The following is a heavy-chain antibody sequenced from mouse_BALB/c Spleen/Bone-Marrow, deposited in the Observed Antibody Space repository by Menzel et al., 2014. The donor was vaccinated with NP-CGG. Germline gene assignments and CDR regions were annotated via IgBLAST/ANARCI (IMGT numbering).Heavy chain of an antibody. Sequence: QVQLKESGPELVRPGVSVKISCKGSGYTFTDYAMHWVKRSHAKSLEWIGVISTYSGNTNYNQKFKGKATMTVDKSSSTAYMELARLTSEDSAIYYCARGNRYDGAWFAYWGQGTLVTVSA. D-gene: IGHD2-14*01. CDR3: ARGNRYDGAWFAY. CDR2: ISTYSGNT. J-gene: IGHJ3*01. V-gene: IGHV1-67*01. CDR1: GYTFTDYA.